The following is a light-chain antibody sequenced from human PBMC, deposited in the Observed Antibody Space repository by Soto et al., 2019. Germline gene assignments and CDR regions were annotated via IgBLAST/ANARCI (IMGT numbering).Light chain of an antibody. CDR1: QRVSSRF. Sequence: VLTQSPDTLSLSPGERATLSCRASQRVSSRFFAWYQQKPAQAPRLLIYGTSTRAAGIPDRFSGAGSGTAFTPPISRLERGVFGVYYCQQFVYSLWTFGKGTRVEI. CDR2: GTS. V-gene: IGKV3-20*01. CDR3: QQFVYSLWT. J-gene: IGKJ1*01.